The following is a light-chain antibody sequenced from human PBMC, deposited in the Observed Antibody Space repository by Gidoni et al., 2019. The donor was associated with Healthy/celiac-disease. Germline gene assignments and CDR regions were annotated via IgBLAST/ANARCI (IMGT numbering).Light chain of an antibody. CDR1: KLGDKY. Sequence: SYELTTPPSVSVSPGQTASITCSGDKLGDKYACWYQQKPGQSSVLVIYQDSKRPSGIPERFSGSNSGNTATLTISGTQAMDEADYYCQAWDSSTAVFGGGTKLTVL. J-gene: IGLJ2*01. CDR2: QDS. V-gene: IGLV3-1*01. CDR3: QAWDSSTAV.